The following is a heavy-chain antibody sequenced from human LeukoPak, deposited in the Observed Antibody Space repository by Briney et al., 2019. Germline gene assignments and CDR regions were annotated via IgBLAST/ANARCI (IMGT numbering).Heavy chain of an antibody. CDR2: IYYSGST. J-gene: IGHJ5*02. CDR3: ALSYDSSGYDWFDP. D-gene: IGHD3-22*01. V-gene: IGHV4-59*11. Sequence: PSETLSLTCTVSGGSISSHYWSWIRQPPGKGLEWIGYIYYSGSTNYNPSLKSRVTISVDTSKNQFSLKLSSVTAADTAMYYCALSYDSSGYDWFDPWGQGTLVTVSS. CDR1: GGSISSHY.